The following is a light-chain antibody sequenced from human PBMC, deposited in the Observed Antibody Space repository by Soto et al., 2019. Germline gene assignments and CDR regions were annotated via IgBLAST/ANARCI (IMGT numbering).Light chain of an antibody. CDR1: SSDVGSYNR. J-gene: IGLJ1*01. CDR3: SSYTSSSFYV. V-gene: IGLV2-18*02. Sequence: QSVLTQPPSVSGSPGRSVTISCTGTSSDVGSYNRVSWYQQPPGTAPKLMIYEVSNRPSGVPDRFSGSKSGNTASLTISGLQAEDEADYYCSSYTSSSFYVFGTGTKVTVL. CDR2: EVS.